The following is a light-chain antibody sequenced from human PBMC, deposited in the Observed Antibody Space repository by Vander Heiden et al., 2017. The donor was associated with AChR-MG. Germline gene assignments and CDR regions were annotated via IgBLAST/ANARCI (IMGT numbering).Light chain of an antibody. CDR2: DAS. J-gene: IGKJ4*01. V-gene: IGKV1D-13*01. CDR3: QQVNEYPLS. Sequence: AIQLTQSPSSLSASVGDRVTLTCRASQDITSALAWYQHKPGKTPKLLIYDASSLISGVPSRFSGSGSGTDFTLTISILQPEDFATYYCQQVNEYPLSFGGGTKVEAK. CDR1: QDITSA.